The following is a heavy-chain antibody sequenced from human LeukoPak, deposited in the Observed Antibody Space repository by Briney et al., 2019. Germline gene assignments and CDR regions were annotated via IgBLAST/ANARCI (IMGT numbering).Heavy chain of an antibody. V-gene: IGHV3-11*01. J-gene: IGHJ4*02. D-gene: IGHD3-10*01. CDR2: ISSSGNSI. CDR1: NFVFSDYY. Sequence: GGSLRLSCAASNFVFSDYYMSWVRQAPGKGLEWVSYISSSGNSIYYADSVKGRFTISRDNAKNSLYLQMNSLRAEDTAVYYCAREMEGDYGSGTYFDLWGQGNMVTVSS. CDR3: AREMEGDYGSGTYFDL.